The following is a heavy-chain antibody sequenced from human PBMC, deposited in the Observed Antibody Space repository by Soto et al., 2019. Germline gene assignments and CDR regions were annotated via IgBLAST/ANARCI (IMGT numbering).Heavy chain of an antibody. V-gene: IGHV5-51*01. Sequence: GESLKISCKGSGYSFTNYWIGWVRQMPGKGLEWMGIISPDDSNTRYSPSFQGQVTMSADKSINTAYLQWSSLKASDTAMYYCARHGLAAAMYYGMDVWGQGTPVTVSS. J-gene: IGHJ6*02. CDR3: ARHGLAAAMYYGMDV. D-gene: IGHD6-25*01. CDR2: ISPDDSNT. CDR1: GYSFTNYW.